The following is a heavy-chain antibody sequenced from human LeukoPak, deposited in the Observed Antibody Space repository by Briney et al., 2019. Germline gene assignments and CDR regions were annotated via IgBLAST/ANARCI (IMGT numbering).Heavy chain of an antibody. V-gene: IGHV4-34*01. CDR1: GGSFSGYY. Sequence: SSETLSLTCAVYGGSFSGYYWSWIRQPPGKGLEWIGEINHSGSTNYNPSLKSRVTISVDTSKNQFSLKLSSVTAADTAVYYCARATIFGVVTPVYYYYGMDVWGQGTTVTVSS. J-gene: IGHJ6*02. CDR3: ARATIFGVVTPVYYYYGMDV. CDR2: INHSGST. D-gene: IGHD3-3*01.